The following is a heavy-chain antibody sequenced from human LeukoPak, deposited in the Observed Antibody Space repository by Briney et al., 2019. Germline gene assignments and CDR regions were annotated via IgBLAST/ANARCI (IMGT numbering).Heavy chain of an antibody. CDR1: GFTFSTYA. J-gene: IGHJ4*02. CDR2: IRGSGDNT. CDR3: AKDSRPRPLFDY. V-gene: IGHV3-23*01. Sequence: GGSLRLSCAASGFTFSTYAMSWVRQAPGKGLEWVSAIRGSGDNTYYADSVKGRFTISRDNSKNTLYLQMNSLRAEDTAVYYCAKDSRPRPLFDYWGQGTLVTVSS.